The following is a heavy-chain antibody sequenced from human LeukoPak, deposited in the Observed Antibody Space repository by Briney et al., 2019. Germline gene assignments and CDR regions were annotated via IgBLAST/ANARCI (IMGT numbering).Heavy chain of an antibody. Sequence: GGSLRLSCAASGFTFSIYEMNWVRQAPGKGLEWVSYITSSGSTIYYADSVKGRFTISRDNAKNSLYLQMNSLRAEDTAIYYCARANYDSRAYTYYLDSWGQGTLVTVSS. D-gene: IGHD3-22*01. J-gene: IGHJ4*02. V-gene: IGHV3-48*03. CDR2: ITSSGSTI. CDR3: ARANYDSRAYTYYLDS. CDR1: GFTFSIYE.